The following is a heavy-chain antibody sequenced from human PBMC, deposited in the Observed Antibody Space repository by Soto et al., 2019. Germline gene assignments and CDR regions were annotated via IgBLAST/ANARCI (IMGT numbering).Heavy chain of an antibody. Sequence: GGSLRLSCAASGFTFSSYSMNWVRQAPGKGLEWVSSISSSSSYIYYADSVKGRFTISRDNAKNSLYLQMNSLRAEDTAVYYCARAGAYCSSTSCSAFDYWGQGTLVTVSS. V-gene: IGHV3-21*01. CDR3: ARAGAYCSSTSCSAFDY. J-gene: IGHJ4*02. CDR2: ISSSSSYI. CDR1: GFTFSSYS. D-gene: IGHD2-2*01.